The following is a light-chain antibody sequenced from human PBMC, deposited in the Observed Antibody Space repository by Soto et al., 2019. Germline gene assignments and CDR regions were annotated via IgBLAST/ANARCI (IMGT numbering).Light chain of an antibody. V-gene: IGLV1-44*01. CDR1: RSNIGSNP. J-gene: IGLJ1*01. Sequence: QSALTQPPSASGTPGQRVTISCSGSRSNIGSNPVNWYQQLPGTAPKLLIDSNNQRPSGVPDRFSGSRPGTSASLAISGLQSEDEADYYCAAWDDSLYGRVFGTGTKLTVL. CDR3: AAWDDSLYGRV. CDR2: SNN.